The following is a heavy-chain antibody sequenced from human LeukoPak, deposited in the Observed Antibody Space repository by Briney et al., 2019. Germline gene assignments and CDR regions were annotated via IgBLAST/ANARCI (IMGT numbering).Heavy chain of an antibody. CDR3: ARDQGIVGAMAFDY. J-gene: IGHJ4*02. CDR2: SIPIFGTA. Sequence: ASVKVSCKASGGTFSTYAISWVRQAPGKGLEWMEGSIPIFGTAIYAPKFQGRVTITADESTSTAYMELGSLRSEDTAVYYCARDQGIVGAMAFDYWGQVTLVTVSS. D-gene: IGHD1-26*01. CDR1: GGTFSTYA. V-gene: IGHV1-69*13.